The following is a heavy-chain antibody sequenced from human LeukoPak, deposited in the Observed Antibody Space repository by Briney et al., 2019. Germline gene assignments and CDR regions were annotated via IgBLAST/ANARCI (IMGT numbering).Heavy chain of an antibody. CDR3: ARDSCSGGSCYSGY. Sequence: GGSLRLSCAASGFTLSSYWMSWVRQAPGKGLEWVAVIWYDGSNKYYADSVKGRFTISRDNSKNTLYLQMNSLRAEDTAVYYCARDSCSGGSCYSGYWGQGTLVTVSS. CDR1: GFTLSSYW. D-gene: IGHD2-15*01. CDR2: IWYDGSNK. J-gene: IGHJ4*02. V-gene: IGHV3-33*08.